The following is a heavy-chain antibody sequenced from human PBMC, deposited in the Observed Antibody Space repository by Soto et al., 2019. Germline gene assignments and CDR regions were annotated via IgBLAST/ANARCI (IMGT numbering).Heavy chain of an antibody. CDR1: GGSIRSYY. CDR2: IYTSGTT. J-gene: IGHJ6*02. Sequence: VQLQESGPGLVKPSETLSLTCNVSGGSIRSYYWSWIRQPAGKALEWIGRIYTSGTTNYNPSLKSRATMLIDTSKNQFSLILSSVTAADTAVYYCAREGASGFGMDVWGQGTTVTVSS. V-gene: IGHV4-4*07. CDR3: AREGASGFGMDV. D-gene: IGHD1-26*01.